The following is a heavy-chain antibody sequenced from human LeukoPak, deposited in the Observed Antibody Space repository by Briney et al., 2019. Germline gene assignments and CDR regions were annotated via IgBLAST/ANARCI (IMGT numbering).Heavy chain of an antibody. CDR2: IYTSGST. CDR3: ARDLLGLAARLGLSRGWFDP. V-gene: IGHV4-4*07. Sequence: SETLSLTCTVSGGSISSYYWSWIRQPAGKGLEWIGRIYTSGSTNYNPSLKSRVTMSVDTSKNQFSLKLSSVTAADTAVYYCARDLLGLAARLGLSRGWFDPWGQGTLVTVSS. D-gene: IGHD6-6*01. J-gene: IGHJ5*02. CDR1: GGSISSYY.